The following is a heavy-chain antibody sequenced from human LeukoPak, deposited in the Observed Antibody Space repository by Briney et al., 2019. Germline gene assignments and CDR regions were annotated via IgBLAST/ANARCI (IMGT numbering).Heavy chain of an antibody. CDR2: ISSSSSYI. CDR1: GFTLSSYS. V-gene: IGHV3-21*01. CDR3: ARRYGSGNTPDY. J-gene: IGHJ4*02. D-gene: IGHD3-10*01. Sequence: GGSLRLSCAASGFTLSSYSMNWVRQAPGKGLEGVSSISSSSSYIYYADSVKGRFTISRDNAKNSLYLQMNSLRAEDTAVYYCARRYGSGNTPDYWGQGTLVTVSS.